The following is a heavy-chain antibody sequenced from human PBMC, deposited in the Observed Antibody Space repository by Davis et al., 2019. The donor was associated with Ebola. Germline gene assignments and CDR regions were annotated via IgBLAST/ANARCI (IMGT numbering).Heavy chain of an antibody. D-gene: IGHD3-10*01. CDR1: GGSISSSSYY. CDR3: ARDRGGMTPYYFDY. Sequence: SEILSLTCTVSGGSISSSSYYWGWIRQPPGKGLAWIGSIYYSGSTYYNPSLKSRVTISVDTSKNQFSLKLSSVTAADTAVYYCARDRGGMTPYYFDYWGQGTLVTVSS. V-gene: IGHV4-39*02. CDR2: IYYSGST. J-gene: IGHJ4*02.